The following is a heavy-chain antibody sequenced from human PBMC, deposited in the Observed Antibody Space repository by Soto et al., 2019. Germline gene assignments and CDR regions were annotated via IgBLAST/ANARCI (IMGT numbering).Heavy chain of an antibody. V-gene: IGHV3-15*01. J-gene: IGHJ4*02. Sequence: EVQLVDSGGXXXEXXGSIRLSCVASGFTFTKAYMTWVRQAPGKGLEWVGRIKGSHAGGTTDYATSVKGRFTISRDDSKNTLYLQMNSLKTEDTSVYYCATEGGYPGSNFYGAYWGQGTLVTVSS. D-gene: IGHD1-26*01. CDR3: ATEGGYPGSNFYGAY. CDR1: GFTFTKAY. CDR2: IKGSHAGGTT.